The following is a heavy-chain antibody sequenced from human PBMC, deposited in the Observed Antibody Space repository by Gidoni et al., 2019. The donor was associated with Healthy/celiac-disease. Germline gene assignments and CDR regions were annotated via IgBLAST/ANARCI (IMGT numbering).Heavy chain of an antibody. CDR2: ISGSGGST. V-gene: IGHV3-23*01. CDR1: GFTFSSYA. CDR3: AKDRSQVVTTNY. D-gene: IGHD2-21*02. Sequence: EVQLLESGGGLVQPGGSLRLSCAASGFTFSSYAMSWVRQAPGKGLEWVSAISGSGGSTYDADSVKGRFTISRDNSKNTLYLQMNSLRAEDTAVYYCAKDRSQVVTTNYWGQGTLVTVSS. J-gene: IGHJ4*02.